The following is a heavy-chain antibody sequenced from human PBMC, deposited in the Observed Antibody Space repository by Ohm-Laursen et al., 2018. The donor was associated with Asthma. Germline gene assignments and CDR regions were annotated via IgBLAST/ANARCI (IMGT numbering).Heavy chain of an antibody. J-gene: IGHJ1*01. CDR3: ARIGPEWELPGREYSLIH. V-gene: IGHV3-21*01. CDR2: ISSGSSYI. Sequence: SLRLSCAASGFTFSSYSMNWVRQAPGKGLEWVSSISSGSSYIYYADSVKGRFTISRDNAHNSLYLQMDSLRAEDTALYYCARIGPEWELPGREYSLIHWGQGTLVTVSS. D-gene: IGHD1-26*01. CDR1: GFTFSSYS.